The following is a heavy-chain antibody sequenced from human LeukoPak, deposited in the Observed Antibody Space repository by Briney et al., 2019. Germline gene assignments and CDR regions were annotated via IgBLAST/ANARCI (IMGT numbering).Heavy chain of an antibody. D-gene: IGHD2-15*01. CDR2: VYYSGST. V-gene: IGHV4-61*08. J-gene: IGHJ4*02. CDR3: ARIHRYCSGGACYVLDN. Sequence: PSQTLSLTCAVSGGSISSGGYSWSWIRQPPGRGLEWIGYVYYSGSTNYNPSFKSRITISVDTSRNQFSLQLSSVTAADTAVYYCARIHRYCSGGACYVLDNWGQGTLVAVSS. CDR1: GGSISSGGYS.